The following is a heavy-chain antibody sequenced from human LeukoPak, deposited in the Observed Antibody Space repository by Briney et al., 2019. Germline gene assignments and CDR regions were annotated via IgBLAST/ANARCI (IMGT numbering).Heavy chain of an antibody. CDR1: GFDFASYW. V-gene: IGHV5-51*01. J-gene: IGHJ4*02. CDR2: IYGGDSDA. CDR3: ARLYPTVFNLRAVFDF. Sequence: GESLKISCKASGFDFASYWIGWVRQMPGKGLEWMGMIYGGDSDARYSPSFQGQVTISADKSITTAYLQWNTLKDSDTATYFCARLYPTVFNLRAVFDFWGQGTLVTVSS. D-gene: IGHD4-17*01.